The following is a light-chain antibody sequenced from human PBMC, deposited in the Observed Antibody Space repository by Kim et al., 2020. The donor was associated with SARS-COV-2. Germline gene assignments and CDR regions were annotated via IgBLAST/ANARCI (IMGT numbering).Light chain of an antibody. Sequence: EIVMTQSPATLSVSPGERATLSCRASQSVSSNLAWYQQKPGQAPRLLIYGASTRATGIPARFSGSGSGTECTLTISSLQSEDFAVYYCQQYNNWPPAYTFGQGTKLEI. CDR1: QSVSSN. V-gene: IGKV3-15*01. J-gene: IGKJ2*01. CDR2: GAS. CDR3: QQYNNWPPAYT.